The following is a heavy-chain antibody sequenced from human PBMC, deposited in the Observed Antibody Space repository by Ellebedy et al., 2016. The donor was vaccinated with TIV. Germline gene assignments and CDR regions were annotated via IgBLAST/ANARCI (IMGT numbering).Heavy chain of an antibody. J-gene: IGHJ4*02. D-gene: IGHD2-8*01. CDR2: IIPIFGTA. V-gene: IGHV1-69*06. CDR1: GGTFSSYA. Sequence: SVKVSXXASGGTFSSYAISWVRQAPGQGLEWMGGIIPIFGTANYAQKFQGRVTITADKSTSTAYMELSSLRSEDTAVYYCARDGEVYFGFDYWGQGTLVTVSS. CDR3: ARDGEVYFGFDY.